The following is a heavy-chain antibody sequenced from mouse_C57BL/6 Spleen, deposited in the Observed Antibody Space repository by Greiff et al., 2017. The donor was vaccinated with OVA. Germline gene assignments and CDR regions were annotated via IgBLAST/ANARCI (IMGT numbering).Heavy chain of an antibody. V-gene: IGHV14-2*01. Sequence: VQLLQSGAELVKPGASVKLSCTASGFNIKDYYMHWVKQRTEQGLEWIGRIDTEDGDTKYAPKLQGKATITADTASNTADLQLSSLTSEDTAVYYCASPPYWGQGTTLTVSS. CDR2: IDTEDGDT. J-gene: IGHJ2*01. CDR1: GFNIKDYY. CDR3: ASPPY.